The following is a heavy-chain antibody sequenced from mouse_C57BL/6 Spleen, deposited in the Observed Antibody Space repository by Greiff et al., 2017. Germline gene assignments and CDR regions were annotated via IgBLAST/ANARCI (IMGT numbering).Heavy chain of an antibody. V-gene: IGHV1-15*01. D-gene: IGHD1-1*01. CDR2: IDPEIGGT. Sequence: VQLQQFGAELVWLGASVTWSGKALGYTSTDPEMHWVKQTLVHGLEGIGAIDPEIGGTAYNQKFKGKAILTADKSSSTAYMELRSLTSEDSAVYYCASATVVPFDYWGQGTPLTVSS. CDR1: GYTSTDPE. CDR3: ASATVVPFDY. J-gene: IGHJ2*01.